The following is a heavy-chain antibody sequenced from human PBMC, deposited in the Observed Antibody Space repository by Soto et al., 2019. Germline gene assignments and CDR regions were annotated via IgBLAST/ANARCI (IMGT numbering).Heavy chain of an antibody. D-gene: IGHD6-13*01. Sequence: VQLVESGGGSVRPGGSLTLSCAVSGFTFSDYYMSWIRQAPGKGLEWVSYIRIGDRTVYYAESVKGRFTIFRDNAKNLLDIQMNSLGDDDTAIYYCPRDCSSNGWYVFWCQATLVTVSS. CDR1: GFTFSDYY. CDR2: IRIGDRTV. CDR3: PRDCSSNGWYVF. J-gene: IGHJ5*01. V-gene: IGHV3-11*01.